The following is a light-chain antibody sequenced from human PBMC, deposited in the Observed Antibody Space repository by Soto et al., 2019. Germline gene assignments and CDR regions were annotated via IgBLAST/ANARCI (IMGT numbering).Light chain of an antibody. CDR2: DNH. CDR1: SSNIGGNY. Sequence: QSVLTQPPSVSAAPGQRVTISCSGSSSNIGGNYVSWYQVVPRTAPKLLIYDNHKRHSGVPDRFSGSKSGTSATLGIADLHAGDEVHYYCGTWDINLDTVVFGGGTNSPS. V-gene: IGLV1-51*01. J-gene: IGLJ2*01. CDR3: GTWDINLDTVV.